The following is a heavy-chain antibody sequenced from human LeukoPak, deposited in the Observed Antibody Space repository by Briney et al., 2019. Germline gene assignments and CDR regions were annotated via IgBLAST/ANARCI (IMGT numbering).Heavy chain of an antibody. V-gene: IGHV3-21*01. CDR3: ARDYGGNSGTDY. D-gene: IGHD4-23*01. J-gene: IGHJ4*02. CDR1: GFTFSSYS. CDR2: ISSSSSYI. Sequence: GGSLRLSCAASGFTFSSYSMNWVRQAPGKGLEWVSSISSSSSYIYYADSVKGRFTISRDNAKNSLHLQMNSLRAEDTAVYYCARDYGGNSGTDYWGQGALVTVSS.